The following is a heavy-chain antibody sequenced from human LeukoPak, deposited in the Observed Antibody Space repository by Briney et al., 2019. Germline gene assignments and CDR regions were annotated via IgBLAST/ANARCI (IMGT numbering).Heavy chain of an antibody. V-gene: IGHV3-23*01. CDR2: SDGSGRLT. CDR3: ARAISQFVIGGAAY. CDR1: GFTFKNFA. D-gene: IGHD3-10*01. Sequence: GGSLRLSCAASGFTFKNFAMSWVRQAPGRGLEWVSSSDGSGRLTYYDDSVKGRFTICRDNSKDTLYLEMDSLRAEDSAVYYCARAISQFVIGGAAYWGQGTQVPVST. J-gene: IGHJ4*02.